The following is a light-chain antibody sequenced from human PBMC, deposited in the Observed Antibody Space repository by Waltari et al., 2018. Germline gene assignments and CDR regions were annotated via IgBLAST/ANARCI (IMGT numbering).Light chain of an antibody. Sequence: QLVLTQSPSASASLGASVKLTCTLSSGHSSNVIAWHTQQPEKGPRVLMKVNSDGSHSKGDKIPDRFSGPSSGAEHYPTISSLQPEDEADYCCQTGGHGTWVFGGGTKLTVL. CDR2: VNSDGSH. CDR1: SGHSSNV. V-gene: IGLV4-69*01. CDR3: QTGGHGTWV. J-gene: IGLJ3*02.